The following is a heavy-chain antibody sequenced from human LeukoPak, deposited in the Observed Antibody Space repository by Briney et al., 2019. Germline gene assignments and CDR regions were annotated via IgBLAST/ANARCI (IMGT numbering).Heavy chain of an antibody. CDR1: GFTFSSYA. Sequence: GRSLRLSCAASGFTFSSYAMHWVRQAPGKGLEWVAVISYDGSNKYYADSVKGRFTISRDNSKNTLYLQMNSLRAEDTAVYCCARESFGNAYSSGWYYFDYWGQGTLVTVSS. D-gene: IGHD6-19*01. J-gene: IGHJ4*02. CDR2: ISYDGSNK. CDR3: ARESFGNAYSSGWYYFDY. V-gene: IGHV3-30-3*01.